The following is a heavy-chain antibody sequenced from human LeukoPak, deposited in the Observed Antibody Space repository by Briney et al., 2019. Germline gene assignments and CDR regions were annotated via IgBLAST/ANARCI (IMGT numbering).Heavy chain of an antibody. D-gene: IGHD1-26*01. J-gene: IGHJ4*02. CDR3: SKAPRENDDYFDY. CDR2: ISWDSGSI. V-gene: IGHV3-9*01. CDR1: GFTFGDYG. Sequence: GRSLRLSCAASGFTFGDYGMHWVQQAPGKGLEWVSGISWDSGSIGYADSVEGRFTISRDNAKNSLYLQMNSLRAEDPALYYCSKAPRENDDYFDYWGQGTRVTVSS.